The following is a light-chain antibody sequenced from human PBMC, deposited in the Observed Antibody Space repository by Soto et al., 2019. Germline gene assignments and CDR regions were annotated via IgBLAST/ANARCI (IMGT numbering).Light chain of an antibody. CDR2: AAS. CDR1: QGISSY. J-gene: IGKJ1*01. Sequence: DIRLTQSPSFLSASVGDRVTLTCRASQGISSYLAWYQQKPGKAPKLLIYAASTLQSGVPSRFSGSGSGTEFTLTISSLQPEDFATYDCQQLNSYPWTFGQGTKVETK. CDR3: QQLNSYPWT. V-gene: IGKV1-9*01.